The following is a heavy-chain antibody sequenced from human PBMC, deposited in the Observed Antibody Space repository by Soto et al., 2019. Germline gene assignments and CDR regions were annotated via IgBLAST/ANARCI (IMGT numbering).Heavy chain of an antibody. Sequence: GASVKVSCKASGYTFTSYGISWVRQAPGQGLEWMGWISAYNGNTNYAQKLQGRVTMTTDTSTSTAYMELRSLRSDDTAVYYCARPVGYCTNGVCHYYGMDVWGQGTTVTVSS. CDR3: ARPVGYCTNGVCHYYGMDV. CDR2: ISAYNGNT. J-gene: IGHJ6*02. D-gene: IGHD2-8*01. CDR1: GYTFTSYG. V-gene: IGHV1-18*01.